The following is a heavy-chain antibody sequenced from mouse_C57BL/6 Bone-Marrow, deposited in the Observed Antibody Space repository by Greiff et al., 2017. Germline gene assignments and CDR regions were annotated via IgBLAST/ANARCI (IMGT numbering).Heavy chain of an antibody. Sequence: EVQLVESGGDLVKPGGSLKLSCAASGFTFSSYGMSWVRQTPDKRLEWVATISSGGSYTYYPDSVTGRFTISKDNAKNTLYLQMSSLKSEDTAMYYCARPYGSSLAWFAYWGQGTLVTVSA. V-gene: IGHV5-6*01. CDR2: ISSGGSYT. CDR3: ARPYGSSLAWFAY. J-gene: IGHJ3*01. CDR1: GFTFSSYG. D-gene: IGHD1-1*01.